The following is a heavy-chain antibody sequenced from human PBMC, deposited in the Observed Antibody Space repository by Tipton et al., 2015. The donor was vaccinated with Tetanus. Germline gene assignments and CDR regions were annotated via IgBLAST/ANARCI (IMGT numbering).Heavy chain of an antibody. V-gene: IGHV3-48*01. CDR1: GFTFSSYA. CDR3: ASGSALDY. Sequence: SLRLSCAASGFTFSSYAINWVRQAPGQGLEWVSYISDSGNTIYYADSVKGRFTISRDNAKNSLSLQMNSLRAEDTAVYYCASGSALDYWGQGILVTVSS. CDR2: ISDSGNTI. J-gene: IGHJ4*02.